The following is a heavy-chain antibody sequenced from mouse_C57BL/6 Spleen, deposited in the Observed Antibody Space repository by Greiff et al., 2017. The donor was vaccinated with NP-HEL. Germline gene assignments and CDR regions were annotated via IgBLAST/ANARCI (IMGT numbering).Heavy chain of an antibody. CDR3: ARVADYFDY. CDR1: GFTFSSYA. Sequence: DVKLVESGGGLVKPGGSLKLSCAASGFTFSSYAMSWVRQTPEKRLEWVATISDGGSYTYYPDNVKGRFTISRDNAKNNLYLQMSHLKSEDTAMYYCARVADYFDYWGQGTTLTVSS. CDR2: ISDGGSYT. V-gene: IGHV5-4*03. J-gene: IGHJ2*01.